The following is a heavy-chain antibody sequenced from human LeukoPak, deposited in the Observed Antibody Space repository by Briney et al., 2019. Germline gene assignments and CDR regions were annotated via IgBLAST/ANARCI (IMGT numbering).Heavy chain of an antibody. V-gene: IGHV1-8*01. D-gene: IGHD6-13*01. CDR2: INPNSGRT. J-gene: IGHJ4*02. CDR1: GYTFTSSD. CDR3: AGGRSGLAAAGTYDY. Sequence: ASVKVSCKTSGYTFTSSDINWVRQAAGQGLEWMGWINPNSGRTGYAQKLQGRVTMTADTSIRTEYMELRSLRFDDTAVYYCAGGRSGLAAAGTYDYWGQGTLITVSS.